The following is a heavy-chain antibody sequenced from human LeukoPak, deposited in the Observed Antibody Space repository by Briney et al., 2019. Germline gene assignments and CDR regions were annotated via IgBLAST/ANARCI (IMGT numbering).Heavy chain of an antibody. CDR2: FDPEDGET. CDR3: AKLFGPWELFSGLVH. V-gene: IGHV1-24*01. D-gene: IGHD1-26*01. Sequence: ASVKVSCKVSGYTLTELSMHWVRQAPGKGLEWMGGFDPEDGETIYAQKFQGRVTMTEDTSTDTAYMELSSLRAEDTAVYYCAKLFGPWELFSGLVHWGQGTLVTVSS. CDR1: GYTLTELS. J-gene: IGHJ4*02.